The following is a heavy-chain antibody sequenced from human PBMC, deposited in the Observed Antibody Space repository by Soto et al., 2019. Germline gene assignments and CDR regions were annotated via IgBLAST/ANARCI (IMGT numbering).Heavy chain of an antibody. Sequence: QVLLVESGGGVVQPGRSLRLSCEASGFSFSNYAVHWVRQAPGKRLEWVAMISYDGSQTYYANFVKGRFTISRDNSKNTLYLQINSLSAEDTAVYYCAREKLADYFDYWGLGTLVTVSS. CDR3: AREKLADYFDY. V-gene: IGHV3-30-3*01. J-gene: IGHJ4*02. CDR2: ISYDGSQT. CDR1: GFSFSNYA.